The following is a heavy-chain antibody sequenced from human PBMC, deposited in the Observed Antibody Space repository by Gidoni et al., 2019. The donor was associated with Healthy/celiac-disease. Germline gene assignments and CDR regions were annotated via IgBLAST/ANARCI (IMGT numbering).Heavy chain of an antibody. CDR3: ARDRWVVLMVYATNGMDV. J-gene: IGHJ6*02. D-gene: IGHD2-8*01. CDR2: IIPIFGTA. V-gene: IGHV1-69*01. CDR1: GGTFSSYA. Sequence: QVQLVQSGAEVKKPGSSVKFSCKASGGTFSSYAISWVRQAPGQGLEWMGGIIPIFGTANYAQKFHGRVTITADEYTRTAYMELRSLRAEDTAVYYWARDRWVVLMVYATNGMDVWGQGTTVTVSS.